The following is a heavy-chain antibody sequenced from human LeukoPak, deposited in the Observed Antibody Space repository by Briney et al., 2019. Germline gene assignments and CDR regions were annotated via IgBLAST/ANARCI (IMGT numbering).Heavy chain of an antibody. J-gene: IGHJ4*02. Sequence: GASLKISCKGSGYSFTSYWIGWVRQMPGKGLEWMGIIHPGDSDTRYSPSFQGQVTISADKSISTAYLQWSSLKASDTAMYYCARLRLERIRHLDYWGQGTLVTVSS. CDR3: ARLRLERIRHLDY. CDR1: GYSFTSYW. V-gene: IGHV5-51*01. CDR2: IHPGDSDT. D-gene: IGHD2-15*01.